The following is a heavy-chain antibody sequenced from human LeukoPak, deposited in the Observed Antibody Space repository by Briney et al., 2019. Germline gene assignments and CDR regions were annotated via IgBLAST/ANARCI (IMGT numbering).Heavy chain of an antibody. V-gene: IGHV3-30-3*01. D-gene: IGHD2-2*01. Sequence: GRSLRLSCAASGFTFSSYAMHWVRQAPGKGLEWVAVISYDGSNKYYADSVKGRFTISRDNSKSTLYLQMNSLRAEDTAVYYCARDIVVVPAAPSDYWGQGALVTVSS. CDR2: ISYDGSNK. CDR1: GFTFSSYA. CDR3: ARDIVVVPAAPSDY. J-gene: IGHJ4*02.